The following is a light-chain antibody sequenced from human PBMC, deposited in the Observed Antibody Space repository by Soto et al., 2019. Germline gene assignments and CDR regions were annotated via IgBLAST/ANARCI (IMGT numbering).Light chain of an antibody. Sequence: VLTQSPVTLSLSPGERVTLSCGATQSGPTTSIVWYQHRPGLAPRLLVDGASRRATGIPDRFSGGGFHLIISRLEPEDFAVYYCQLYGDSPPYTFGQGTKVEIK. J-gene: IGKJ2*01. CDR3: QLYGDSPPYT. CDR2: GAS. CDR1: QSGPTTS. V-gene: IGKV3D-20*01.